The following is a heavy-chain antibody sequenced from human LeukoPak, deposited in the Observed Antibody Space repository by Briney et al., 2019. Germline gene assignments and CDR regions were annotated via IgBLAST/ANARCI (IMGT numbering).Heavy chain of an antibody. Sequence: ASVKVSCKASGGTFSSYAISWVRQAPGQGLEWMGGIIPIFGTENYAQKFQGRVTITTDESTSTAYMELSSLRSEDTAVYYCARSDSNYPGYYYYYMDVWGKGTTVTVSS. J-gene: IGHJ6*03. D-gene: IGHD4-11*01. CDR2: IIPIFGTE. CDR3: ARSDSNYPGYYYYYMDV. V-gene: IGHV1-69*05. CDR1: GGTFSSYA.